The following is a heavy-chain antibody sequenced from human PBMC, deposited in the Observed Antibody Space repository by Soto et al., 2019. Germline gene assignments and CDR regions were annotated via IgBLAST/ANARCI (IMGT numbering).Heavy chain of an antibody. V-gene: IGHV1-69*13. J-gene: IGHJ4*02. D-gene: IGHD1-26*01. CDR1: VRTFSSYS. Sequence: GASVQVSCKASVRTFSSYSISWVRQAPGQGLEWMGGIIPIFGTANYAQKFQGRVTITADESTSTAYMELSSLRSEDTAVYYCARGSYSGTFTVDYWGQGTLVTVSS. CDR2: IIPIFGTA. CDR3: ARGSYSGTFTVDY.